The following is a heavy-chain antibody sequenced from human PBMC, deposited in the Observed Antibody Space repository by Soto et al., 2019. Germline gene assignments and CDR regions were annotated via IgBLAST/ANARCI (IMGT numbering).Heavy chain of an antibody. CDR3: ARHPNIVLMVYAPSYFDY. V-gene: IGHV4-39*01. Sequence: SETLSLTCTVSGGSISSSSYYWGWIRQPPGKGLEWTGSIYYIGSTYYNPSLKSRVTISVDTSKNHFSLKLSSVTAADTAVYYCARHPNIVLMVYAPSYFDYWGQGTLVTVSS. CDR1: GGSISSSSYY. J-gene: IGHJ4*02. D-gene: IGHD2-8*01. CDR2: IYYIGST.